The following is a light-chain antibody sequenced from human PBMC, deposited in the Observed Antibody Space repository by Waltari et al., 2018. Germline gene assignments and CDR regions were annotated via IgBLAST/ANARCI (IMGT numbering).Light chain of an antibody. Sequence: WYQQPPRKAPNRMIYEFPQRPSGVSNRFSGSRSSNTASLTISGLQAEDEADYYCSSYTTSSTWVFGGGTKLTVL. CDR3: SSYTTSSTWV. V-gene: IGLV2-14*01. CDR2: EFP. J-gene: IGLJ3*02.